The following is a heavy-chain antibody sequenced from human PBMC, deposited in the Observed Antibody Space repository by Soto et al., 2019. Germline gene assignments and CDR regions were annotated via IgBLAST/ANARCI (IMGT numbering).Heavy chain of an antibody. V-gene: IGHV4-30-4*01. D-gene: IGHD6-13*01. CDR2: IYYSGST. CDR3: ARGEGAAASTYGMDV. Sequence: PSETLSLTCTVSGGSISSGDNYWSWVRQPPGKGLEWIGYIYYSGSTYYNPSLKSRVTISVDTSKNQFSLKLRSVTAADTAVYYCARGEGAAASTYGMDVWGQGTTVTVS. CDR1: GGSISSGDNY. J-gene: IGHJ6*02.